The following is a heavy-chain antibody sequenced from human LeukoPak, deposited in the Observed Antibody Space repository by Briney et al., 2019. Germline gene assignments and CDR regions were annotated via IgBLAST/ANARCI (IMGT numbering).Heavy chain of an antibody. CDR2: IIPILGIA. D-gene: IGHD1-1*01. CDR3: ARDGTTGTTYYYYGMDV. J-gene: IGHJ6*02. CDR1: GGTFSSYA. Sequence: SVKVSCKASGGTFSSYAISWVRQAPGQGLEWMGRIIPILGIANYAQKFQGRVTITADKSPSTAYMELSSLRSEDTAVYYCARDGTTGTTYYYYGMDVWGQGTTVTVSS. V-gene: IGHV1-69*04.